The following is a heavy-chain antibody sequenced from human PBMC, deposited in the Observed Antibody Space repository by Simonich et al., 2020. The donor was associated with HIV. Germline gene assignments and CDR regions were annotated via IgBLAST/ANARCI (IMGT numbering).Heavy chain of an antibody. J-gene: IGHJ4*02. CDR2: ITYAGRKK. CDR3: ASGGSISSVWADDY. CDR1: GFTFSSYA. V-gene: IGHV3-30*07. D-gene: IGHD3-16*01. Sequence: QVQLVESGGGVVQPGRSLRLSCAASGFTFSSYALHWVRQAPGKGLEWVAVITYAGRKKYYADSVKGRFTIARDNAKTALYLQMNILRAEDTAEYYCASGGSISSVWADDYWGQGTLVTVSS.